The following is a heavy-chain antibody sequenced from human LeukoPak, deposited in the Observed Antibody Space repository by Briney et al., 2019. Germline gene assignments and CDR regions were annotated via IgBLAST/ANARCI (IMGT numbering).Heavy chain of an antibody. Sequence: GRSLRLSCAASGFTFSSYAMQWVRQAPGKGLEWVAVISYDGSNKYYADSVKGRFTISRDNSKNTLYLQMNSLRAEDTAVYYCAGEELVPAATWPPYYYYGMDVWGQGTTVTVSS. V-gene: IGHV3-30-3*01. CDR1: GFTFSSYA. J-gene: IGHJ6*02. CDR3: AGEELVPAATWPPYYYYGMDV. CDR2: ISYDGSNK. D-gene: IGHD2-2*01.